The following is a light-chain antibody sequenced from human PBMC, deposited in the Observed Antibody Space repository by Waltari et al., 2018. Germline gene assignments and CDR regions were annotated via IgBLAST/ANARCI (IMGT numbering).Light chain of an antibody. CDR2: DTS. V-gene: IGLV7-46*01. CDR3: LVGYSGVVV. CDR1: TGPVTRDNY. J-gene: IGLJ2*01. Sequence: QAVVNQEPSLTVSPGGTVTLNCASRTGPVTRDNYPYWFQQKPGQVPRTLIYDTSDKHSWTPARFSASLLGGKAALTLSGAQPEDEADYYCLVGYSGVVVIGGGTKLTVL.